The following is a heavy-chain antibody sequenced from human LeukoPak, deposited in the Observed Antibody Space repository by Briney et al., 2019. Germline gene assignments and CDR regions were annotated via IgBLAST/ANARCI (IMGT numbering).Heavy chain of an antibody. D-gene: IGHD3-10*02. V-gene: IGHV3-30*04. CDR3: ARTPTVVRGVIGFDP. J-gene: IGHJ5*02. CDR1: GFTFSSYA. CDR2: ISYDGSNK. Sequence: GGSLRLSCAASGFTFSSYAMHWVRQAPGKGLEWVAVISYDGSNKYYADSVKGRFTISRDNSKNTLYLQMNSLRAEDTAVYYCARTPTVVRGVIGFDPWGQGTLVTVSS.